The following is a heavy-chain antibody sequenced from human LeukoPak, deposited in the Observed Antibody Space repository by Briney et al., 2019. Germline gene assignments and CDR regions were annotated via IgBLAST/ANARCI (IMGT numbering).Heavy chain of an antibody. Sequence: ASVKVSCKVSGYTLTELSMHWVRQAPGKGLEWMGGFDPEDGETIYAQKFQGRVTMTEDTSTDTAYMELSSLRSEDTAVYYCATGLRKYGYSSYWGQGTLVTVSS. CDR2: FDPEDGET. CDR1: GYTLTELS. D-gene: IGHD6-13*01. V-gene: IGHV1-24*01. CDR3: ATGLRKYGYSSY. J-gene: IGHJ4*02.